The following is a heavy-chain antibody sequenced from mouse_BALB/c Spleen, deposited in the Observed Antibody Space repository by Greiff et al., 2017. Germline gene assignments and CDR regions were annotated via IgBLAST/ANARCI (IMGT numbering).Heavy chain of an antibody. CDR3: ARENGNYWFAY. D-gene: IGHD2-1*01. J-gene: IGHJ3*01. CDR2: ISSGGST. V-gene: IGHV5-6-5*01. CDR1: GFTFSSYA. Sequence: EVKLEESGGGLVRPGGSLKLSCAASGFTFSSYAMSWVRQTPEKRLEWVASISSGGSTYYPDSVKGRFTISRDNARNILYLQMSSLRSEDTAMYYCARENGNYWFAYWGQGTLVTVSA.